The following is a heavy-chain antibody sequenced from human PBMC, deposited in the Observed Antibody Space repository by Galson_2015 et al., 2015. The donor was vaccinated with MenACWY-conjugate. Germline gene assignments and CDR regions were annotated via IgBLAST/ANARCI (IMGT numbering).Heavy chain of an antibody. CDR1: GGSISSYY. CDR3: ARVISGSYYMGPDY. J-gene: IGHJ4*02. Sequence: ETLSLTCTVSGGSISSYYWSWIRQPPGKGLEWIGYIYYSGSTNYNPSLKSRVTISVDTSKNQFSLKLSSVTAADTAVYYCARVISGSYYMGPDYWGQGTLVTVSS. D-gene: IGHD1-26*01. V-gene: IGHV4-59*01. CDR2: IYYSGST.